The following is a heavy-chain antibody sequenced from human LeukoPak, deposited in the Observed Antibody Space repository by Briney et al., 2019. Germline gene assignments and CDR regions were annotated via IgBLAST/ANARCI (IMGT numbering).Heavy chain of an antibody. J-gene: IGHJ4*02. Sequence: WVRQAPGKGLEWIGSIYYSGSTYYNPSLKSRVTISVDTSKNQFSLKLSSVTAADTAVYYCARRSIFGVVTYDYWGQGTLVTVSS. CDR2: IYYSGST. D-gene: IGHD3-3*01. V-gene: IGHV4-39*01. CDR3: ARRSIFGVVTYDY.